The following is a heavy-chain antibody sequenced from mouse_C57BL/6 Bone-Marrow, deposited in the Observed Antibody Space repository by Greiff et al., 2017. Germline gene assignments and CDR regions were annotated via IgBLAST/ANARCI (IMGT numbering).Heavy chain of an antibody. CDR2: ISSGGSYT. D-gene: IGHD1-1*01. CDR3: ARQTVVHYYAMDD. CDR1: GFTFSSYG. Sequence: DVMLVESGGDLVKPGGSLKLSCAASGFTFSSYGMSWVRQTPDKRLAWVATISSGGSYTYYPDSVKGRFTISSDNAKNTLYLQMSSLKSEDTAMYYCARQTVVHYYAMDDWGQGTSVTVSS. V-gene: IGHV5-6*02. J-gene: IGHJ4*01.